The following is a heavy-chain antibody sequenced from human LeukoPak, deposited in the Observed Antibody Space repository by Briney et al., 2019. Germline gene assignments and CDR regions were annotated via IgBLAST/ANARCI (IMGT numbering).Heavy chain of an antibody. Sequence: SQTLSLTCSVSGGSISSDTYYWSWIRQPAGKGLEWIGRIYISGSTNYNPSLKSRVTISVDTSKNQFSLKLSSVTAADTAVYYCARAIFGVDDAFDIWGQGTMVTVSS. CDR2: IYISGST. V-gene: IGHV4-61*02. D-gene: IGHD3-3*01. CDR1: GGSISSDTYY. J-gene: IGHJ3*02. CDR3: ARAIFGVDDAFDI.